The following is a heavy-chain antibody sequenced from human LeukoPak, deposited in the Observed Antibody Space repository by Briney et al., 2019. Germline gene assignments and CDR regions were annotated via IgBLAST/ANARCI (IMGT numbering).Heavy chain of an antibody. V-gene: IGHV4-34*01. D-gene: IGHD3-10*01. Sequence: SETLSLTCAVYGGSFSGYYWSWIRQPPGKGLEWIGEINHSGSTNYNPSLKSRVTISVDTSKNQFPLKLSSVTAADTAVYYCARTLIWFGELLSHDYWGQGTLVTVSS. J-gene: IGHJ4*02. CDR3: ARTLIWFGELLSHDY. CDR2: INHSGST. CDR1: GGSFSGYY.